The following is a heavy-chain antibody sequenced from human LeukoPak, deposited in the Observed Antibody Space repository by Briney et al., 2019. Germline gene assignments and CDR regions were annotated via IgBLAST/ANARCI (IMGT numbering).Heavy chain of an antibody. Sequence: HPGGSLRLSCAPCGFPFDDYAMHWVRQAPGKGLEWVSGISWNSGSIGYADSVKGRFTISRDNAKNSLYLQMNSLGAEDMALYYCAKGYSSSWFDWFDPWGQGTLVTVSS. CDR3: AKGYSSSWFDWFDP. D-gene: IGHD6-13*01. CDR1: GFPFDDYA. J-gene: IGHJ5*02. CDR2: ISWNSGSI. V-gene: IGHV3-9*03.